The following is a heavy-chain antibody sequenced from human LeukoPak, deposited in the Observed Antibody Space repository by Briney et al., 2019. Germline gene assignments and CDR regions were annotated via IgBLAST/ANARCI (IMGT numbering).Heavy chain of an antibody. V-gene: IGHV3-15*01. D-gene: IGHD5/OR15-5a*01. J-gene: IGHJ4*02. CDR2: IKRNTDGGTT. CDR1: GFTFRNTW. CDR3: TPGLGDY. Sequence: GGSLRLSCAASGFTFRNTWMSWVRQALGKGLEWVGRIKRNTDGGTTDYAAPVKGRFTISRDDSKNMLYLQVNSLQTEDTAVYYCTPGLGDYWGQGALVTVSS.